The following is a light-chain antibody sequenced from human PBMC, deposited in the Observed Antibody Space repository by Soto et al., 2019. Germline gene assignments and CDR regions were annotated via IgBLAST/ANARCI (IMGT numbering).Light chain of an antibody. CDR3: QQYNSWPLT. Sequence: EIVMTQSPATLSVSPGERATLSCRASQSVSSKLAWYQQKPGQAPRLLIYRASTRATDIPARISGSGSGTEFTLTISSLQSEDFAVYYCQQYNSWPLTFGGGTKVEIK. V-gene: IGKV3-15*01. CDR1: QSVSSK. J-gene: IGKJ4*01. CDR2: RAS.